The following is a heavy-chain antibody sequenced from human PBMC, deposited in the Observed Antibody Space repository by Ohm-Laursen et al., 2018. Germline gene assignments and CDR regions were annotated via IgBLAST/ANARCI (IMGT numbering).Heavy chain of an antibody. J-gene: IGHJ4*02. Sequence: SLRLSCSATGFTFSISGMTWVRQAPGKGLEWVSGISVSGSSTHYADSVKGRFTISRDNSKNTLYLQMNSLRAEDTAVYYCANQFNFWSGYYTYWGQGTLVTVSS. V-gene: IGHV3-23*01. CDR1: GFTFSISG. CDR2: ISVSGSST. D-gene: IGHD3-3*01. CDR3: ANQFNFWSGYYTY.